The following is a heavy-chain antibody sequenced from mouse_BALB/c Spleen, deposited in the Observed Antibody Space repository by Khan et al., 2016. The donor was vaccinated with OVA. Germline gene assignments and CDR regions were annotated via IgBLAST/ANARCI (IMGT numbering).Heavy chain of an antibody. CDR1: GYTFSTYW. V-gene: IGHV1-7*01. CDR2: INPTSGYT. J-gene: IGHJ2*01. Sequence: QVQLQQSGAALAKPGASVKMSCKASGYTFSTYWMHWVKQRPGQGLEWIGYINPTSGYTDYNEKFKDKATLSADKSSSTAYMQLRRLTSEDSAVYYWTRDRVDYWGQGTTLTVSS. CDR3: TRDRVDY.